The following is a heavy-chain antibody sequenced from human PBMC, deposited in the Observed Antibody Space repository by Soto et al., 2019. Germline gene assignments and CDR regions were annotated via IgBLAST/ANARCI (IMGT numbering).Heavy chain of an antibody. D-gene: IGHD3-22*01. CDR2: IYQSGTT. J-gene: IGHJ4*02. Sequence: PSETLSLTCSVSGGSVRSGSYYWTWIRQPPGKGLEWIGYIYQSGTTNYNASLKSRVTISIDTSKNQFFLKLNSVTAADTAVYYCARDSSGRHDYWGQGTRVTVSS. CDR3: ARDSSGRHDY. V-gene: IGHV4-61*01. CDR1: GGSVRSGSYY.